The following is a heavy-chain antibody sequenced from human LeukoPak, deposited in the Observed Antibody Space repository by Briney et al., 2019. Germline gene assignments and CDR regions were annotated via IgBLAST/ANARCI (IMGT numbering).Heavy chain of an antibody. CDR3: VSLGDTTIFYYGMDV. CDR1: GYTFTDYY. CDR2: INPNSGGT. V-gene: IGHV1-2*02. Sequence: GASVKVSCKASGYTFTDYYLHWVRQAPGQGLEWMGWINPNSGGTNYAQKFQGRVTMTRDTSISTVYMELSRLSSDDTAVYYCVSLGDTTIFYYGMDVWGQGTTVTVSS. D-gene: IGHD1-26*01. J-gene: IGHJ6*02.